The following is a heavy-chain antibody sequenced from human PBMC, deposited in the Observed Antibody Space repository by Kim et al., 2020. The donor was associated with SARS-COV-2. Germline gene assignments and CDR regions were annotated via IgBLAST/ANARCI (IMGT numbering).Heavy chain of an antibody. J-gene: IGHJ6*03. CDR3: ARGVGYDFWSGLNYYYYY. Sequence: SETLSLTCAVYGGSFSGYYWSWIRQPPGKGLEWIGEINHSGSTNYNPSLKSRVTISVDTSKNQFSLKLSSVTAADTVVYYCARGVGYDFWSGLNYYYYY. V-gene: IGHV4-34*01. CDR2: INHSGST. CDR1: GGSFSGYY. D-gene: IGHD3-3*01.